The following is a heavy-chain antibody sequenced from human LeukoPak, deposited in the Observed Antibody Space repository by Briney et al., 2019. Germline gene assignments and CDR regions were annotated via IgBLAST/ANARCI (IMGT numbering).Heavy chain of an antibody. D-gene: IGHD3-10*01. Sequence: SETLSLTCAVYGGSFSGYYWSWIRQPPGKGLEWIGEINHSGSTNYNPSLKSRVTISVDTSKNQFSLKLGSVTAADTAVYYCARRELLLWFGGPKDYWGQGTLVTVSS. CDR2: INHSGST. CDR1: GGSFSGYY. J-gene: IGHJ4*02. CDR3: ARRELLLWFGGPKDY. V-gene: IGHV4-34*01.